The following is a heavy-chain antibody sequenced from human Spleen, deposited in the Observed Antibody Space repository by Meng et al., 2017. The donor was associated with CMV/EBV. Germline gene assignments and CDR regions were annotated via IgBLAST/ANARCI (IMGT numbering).Heavy chain of an antibody. CDR2: ISRSSSYI. J-gene: IGHJ6*02. CDR1: GFTFSSYN. CDR3: ARDQVPFEYYEAYCGGHCYLTYGVDV. D-gene: IGHD2-21*01. V-gene: IGHV3-21*04. Sequence: GGSLRLSCAASGFTFSSYNIHWVRQAPGKGLEWVSSISRSSSYIYYADSVKGRFTISRDNAKNSLYLQMNSLRAEDTAVYYCARDQVPFEYYEAYCGGHCYLTYGVDVWGQGTTVTVSS.